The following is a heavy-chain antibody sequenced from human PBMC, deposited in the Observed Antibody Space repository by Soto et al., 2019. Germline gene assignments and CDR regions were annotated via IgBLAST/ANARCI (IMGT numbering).Heavy chain of an antibody. CDR1: GYTFTSYA. Sequence: ASVKASCKACGYTFTSYAMHWVRQAPGQRLEWMGWINAGNGNTKYSQKFQGRVTITRDTSASTAYMELSSLRSEDTAVYYCARDQLEGNWFDPWGQGTLVTVSS. CDR2: INAGNGNT. J-gene: IGHJ5*02. CDR3: ARDQLEGNWFDP. V-gene: IGHV1-3*01. D-gene: IGHD1-1*01.